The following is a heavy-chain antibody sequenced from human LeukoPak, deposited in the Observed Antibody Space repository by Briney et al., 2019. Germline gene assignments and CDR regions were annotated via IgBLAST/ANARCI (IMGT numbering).Heavy chain of an antibody. CDR3: AREYYYDSSGYALG. CDR2: INPNSGGT. D-gene: IGHD3-22*01. CDR1: GYTFTGYY. V-gene: IGHV1-2*02. Sequence: ASVKVSCKASGYTFTGYYMHWVRQAPGQGLEWMGWINPNSGGTNYAQKFQGRVTMTRDTSISTAYMELSRLRSDDTAVYYCAREYYYDSSGYALGWGQGTLVTVSS. J-gene: IGHJ4*02.